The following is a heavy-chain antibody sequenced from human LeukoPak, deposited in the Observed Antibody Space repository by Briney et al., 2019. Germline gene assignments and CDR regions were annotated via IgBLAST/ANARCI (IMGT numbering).Heavy chain of an antibody. CDR2: ISYDGSNK. D-gene: IGHD6-19*01. Sequence: GRSLRLSCAASGFTFSSYAMHWVRQAPGKGLEWVAVISYDGSNKYYADSVKGRFTISRDNSKNTLYLQMNSLRAEDTAVYYCARDRLAVAGTWYYGMDVWGQGTTVTVSS. J-gene: IGHJ6*02. CDR3: ARDRLAVAGTWYYGMDV. CDR1: GFTFSSYA. V-gene: IGHV3-30-3*01.